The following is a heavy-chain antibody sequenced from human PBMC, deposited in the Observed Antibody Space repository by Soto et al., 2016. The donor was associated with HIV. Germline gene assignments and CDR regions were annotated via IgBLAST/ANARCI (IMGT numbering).Heavy chain of an antibody. Sequence: EVQLVESGGGLAQPGGSLRLSCAASGFTFSGYSMSWVRQAPGKGLEWVSYISSSSSTIYYADSVKGRFTISRDNAKNSLSLQMSSLRAEDTAVYYCARDGSADARYYTYYGLDVWGQGTTVTVSS. CDR2: ISSSSSTI. D-gene: IGHD1-26*01. V-gene: IGHV3-48*04. J-gene: IGHJ6*02. CDR3: ARDGSADARYYTYYGLDV. CDR1: GFTFSGYS.